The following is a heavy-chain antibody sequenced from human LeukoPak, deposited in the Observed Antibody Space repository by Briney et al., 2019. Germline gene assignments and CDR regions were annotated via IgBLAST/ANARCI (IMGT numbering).Heavy chain of an antibody. V-gene: IGHV4-59*01. CDR3: ARTGAARQNLYYYYYMDV. J-gene: IGHJ6*03. Sequence: SETLSLTCTVSGGSISSYYWSWIRQPPGKGLEWIGYIYYSGSTNYNPSLKSRVTISVDTSKNQFSLKLSSVTAADTAMYYCARTGAARQNLYYYYYMDVWGKGTTVTVSS. CDR1: GGSISSYY. D-gene: IGHD6-6*01. CDR2: IYYSGST.